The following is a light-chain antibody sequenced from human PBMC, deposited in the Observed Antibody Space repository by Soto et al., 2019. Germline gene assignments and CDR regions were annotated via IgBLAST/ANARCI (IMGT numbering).Light chain of an antibody. J-gene: IGKJ2*01. CDR1: QSIHSW. CDR3: QQYDRSSS. CDR2: KAT. Sequence: DIQMTQSPSTLPASVGDGVIITCRASQSIHSWLAWYQQKAGEAPKLLIYKATTLQSGVPSRFSGSGSGTEFSLTISRLQPEDFATYFCQQYDRSSSFGQGTRLEI. V-gene: IGKV1-5*03.